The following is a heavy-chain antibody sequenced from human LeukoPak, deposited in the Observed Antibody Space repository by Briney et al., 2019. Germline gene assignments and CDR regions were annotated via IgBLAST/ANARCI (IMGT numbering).Heavy chain of an antibody. CDR1: GYTFTSYY. CDR2: INPSGGST. CDR3: GREGSSGWDY. D-gene: IGHD6-19*01. J-gene: IGHJ4*02. Sequence: GASVKVSCKASGYTFTSYYMYWVRQAPGQGLEWMGIINPSGGSTSYAQKFQGRVTMTRDTSTSTVYMELSSLRSEDTAVYYCGREGSSGWDYWGQGTLVTVSS. V-gene: IGHV1-46*01.